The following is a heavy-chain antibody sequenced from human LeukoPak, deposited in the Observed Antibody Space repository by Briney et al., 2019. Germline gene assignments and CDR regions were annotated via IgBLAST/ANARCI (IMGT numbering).Heavy chain of an antibody. CDR1: GFTFSSYA. CDR2: ISGIGGST. Sequence: PGGSLRLSCAASGFTFSSYAMSWVRQAPGKGLEWVSVISGIGGSTYYADSAKGRFTISRDNSKNTLYLQMNSLRAEDTAIYYCAKDGDIVVVVAATAYPFDYWGQGTLVTVSS. D-gene: IGHD2-15*01. CDR3: AKDGDIVVVVAATAYPFDY. V-gene: IGHV3-23*01. J-gene: IGHJ4*02.